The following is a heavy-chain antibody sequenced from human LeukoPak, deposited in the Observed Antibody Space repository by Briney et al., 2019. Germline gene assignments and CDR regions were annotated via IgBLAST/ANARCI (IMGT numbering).Heavy chain of an antibody. D-gene: IGHD5-18*01. V-gene: IGHV1-69*05. CDR3: ARGSIGQLWPAEYFQH. Sequence: SVKVSCKASGGTFSSYAISWVRQAPGQGLEWMGRIIPIFGTANYAQKFQGRVTITTDESTSTAYMELSSLRSEDTAVYYCARGSIGQLWPAEYFQHWSQGTLVTVSS. CDR1: GGTFSSYA. J-gene: IGHJ1*01. CDR2: IIPIFGTA.